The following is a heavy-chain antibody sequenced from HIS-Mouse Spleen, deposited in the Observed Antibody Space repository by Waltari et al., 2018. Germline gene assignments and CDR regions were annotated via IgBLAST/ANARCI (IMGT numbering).Heavy chain of an antibody. D-gene: IGHD6-13*01. V-gene: IGHV4-39*07. CDR3: AREIPYSSSWYDWYFDL. CDR1: GGSISSSIYY. CDR2: SYYSGTS. J-gene: IGHJ2*01. Sequence: QLQLQESGPGLVKPSETLSLTCTVSGGSISSSIYYWGWIRQPPGQGLEWIGSSYYSGTSNYIPSLKSRVTISGDPSKNQFALKLSSVTAADTAVYYCAREIPYSSSWYDWYFDLWGRGTLVTVSS.